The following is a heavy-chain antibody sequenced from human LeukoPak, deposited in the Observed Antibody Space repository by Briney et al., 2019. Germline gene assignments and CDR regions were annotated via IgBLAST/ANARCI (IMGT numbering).Heavy chain of an antibody. V-gene: IGHV3-30*18. Sequence: GGPLGLSCAASGFTFSSYGMHWVRQAPGKGLEWVAVISYDGSNKYYADSVKGRFTISRDNSKNTLYLQMNSLRAEDTAVYYCAKSGAAGMDVWGQGTTVTVYS. CDR1: GFTFSSYG. D-gene: IGHD6-13*01. CDR3: AKSGAAGMDV. J-gene: IGHJ6*02. CDR2: ISYDGSNK.